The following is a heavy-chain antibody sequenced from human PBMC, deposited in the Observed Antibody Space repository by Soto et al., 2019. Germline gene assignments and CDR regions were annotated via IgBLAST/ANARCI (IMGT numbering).Heavy chain of an antibody. CDR3: ARVYTIFGVEDQQLIYYYGMDV. CDR2: IIPIFGTA. J-gene: IGHJ6*02. Sequence: SVKVSCKASGGSFSSYIVSWVRQAPGQGLEWMGGIIPIFGTANYAQKFQGRVTITADESTSTAYMELSSLRSEDTAVYYCARVYTIFGVEDQQLIYYYGMDVWGQGTTVTVSS. V-gene: IGHV1-69*13. D-gene: IGHD3-3*01. CDR1: GGSFSSYI.